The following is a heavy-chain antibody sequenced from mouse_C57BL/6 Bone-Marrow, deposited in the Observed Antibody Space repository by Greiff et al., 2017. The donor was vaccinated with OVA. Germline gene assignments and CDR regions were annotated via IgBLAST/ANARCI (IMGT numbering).Heavy chain of an antibody. CDR2: IWSGGST. CDR1: GFSLTSYG. J-gene: IGHJ1*03. V-gene: IGHV2-2*01. D-gene: IGHD1-1*01. Sequence: QVHVKQSGPGLVQPSQSLSITCTVSGFSLTSYGVHWVRQSPGKGLEWLGVIWSGGSTDYNAAFISRLSISKDNSKSQVFFKMNSLQADDTAIYYCARKDYGSSYVGYFDVWGTGTTVTVSS. CDR3: ARKDYGSSYVGYFDV.